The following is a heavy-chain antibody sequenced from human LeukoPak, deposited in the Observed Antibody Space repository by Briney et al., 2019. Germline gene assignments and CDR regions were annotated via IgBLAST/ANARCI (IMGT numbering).Heavy chain of an antibody. CDR3: ARDGHYGDHYYYYYYMDV. Sequence: SVKVSCKASGGTFSSYAISWVRQAPGQGLEWMGGIIPIFGTANYAQKFQGRVTITADKSTSTAYMELRSLRSDDTAVYYCARDGHYGDHYYYYYYMDVWGKGTTVTVSS. CDR1: GGTFSSYA. D-gene: IGHD4-17*01. V-gene: IGHV1-69*06. J-gene: IGHJ6*03. CDR2: IIPIFGTA.